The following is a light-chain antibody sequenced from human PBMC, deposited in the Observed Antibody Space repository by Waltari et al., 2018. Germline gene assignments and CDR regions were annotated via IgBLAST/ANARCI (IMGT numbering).Light chain of an antibody. CDR2: AAS. CDR1: QNIGKY. V-gene: IGKV3-20*01. J-gene: IGKJ1*01. CDR3: QNHERLPAT. Sequence: EVVLTQSPGTLSLSPGERATLSRRASQNIGKYLVWYQQRPGQPPRLIMYAASTRATGIPDRFSGSGYGTDFSLTISRLEPEDFAVYYCQNHERLPATFGQGTKVEIK.